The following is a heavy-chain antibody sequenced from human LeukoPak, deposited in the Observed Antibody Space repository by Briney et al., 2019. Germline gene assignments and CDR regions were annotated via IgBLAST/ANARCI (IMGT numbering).Heavy chain of an antibody. V-gene: IGHV1-2*02. J-gene: IGHJ4*02. D-gene: IGHD2-2*02. CDR1: GYTFTGYY. Sequence: ASVKVTFKSSGYTFTGYYMHWVRQAPGQGREWMGWINPNSGSTNNAQKFQGRVTMTRDTSISTAYMELSRLRSDDTAVYYCPRDVDTHWGQGNLVTVSS. CDR3: PRDVDTH. CDR2: INPNSGST.